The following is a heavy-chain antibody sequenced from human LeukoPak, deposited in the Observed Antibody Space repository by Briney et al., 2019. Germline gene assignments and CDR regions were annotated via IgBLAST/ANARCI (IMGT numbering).Heavy chain of an antibody. CDR2: INHSGST. D-gene: IGHD2-15*01. Sequence: PSETLSLTCAVYGGSFSGYYWSWIRQPPGKGLEWIGEINHSGSTNYNPSLKSRVTISVDTSKNQFSLKPSSVTAADTAVYYCARVVVAAANWFDPWGQGTLVTVSS. CDR1: GGSFSGYY. CDR3: ARVVVAAANWFDP. V-gene: IGHV4-34*01. J-gene: IGHJ5*02.